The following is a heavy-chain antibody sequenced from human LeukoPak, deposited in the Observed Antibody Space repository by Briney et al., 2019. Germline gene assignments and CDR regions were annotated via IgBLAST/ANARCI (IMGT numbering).Heavy chain of an antibody. CDR1: GGSISSGGYY. CDR2: INHSGST. V-gene: IGHV4-30-2*01. J-gene: IGHJ4*02. D-gene: IGHD3-22*01. Sequence: PSQTLSLTCTVSGGSISSGGYYWSWIRQPPGKGLEWIGEINHSGSTNYNPSLKSRVTISVDTSKNQFSLKLSSVTAADTAVYYCARGLNDHYYDIVYWGQGTLVTVSS. CDR3: ARGLNDHYYDIVY.